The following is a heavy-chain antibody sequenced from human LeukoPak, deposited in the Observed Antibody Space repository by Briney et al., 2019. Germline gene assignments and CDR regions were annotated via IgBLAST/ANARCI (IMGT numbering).Heavy chain of an antibody. V-gene: IGHV3-30-3*01. J-gene: IGHJ4*02. D-gene: IGHD3-16*02. CDR3: AKFWKIVKTGHY. CDR2: ISYDGSNK. CDR1: GFTFSSYA. Sequence: GRSLRLSCAASGFTFSSYAMHWVRQAPGKGLEWVAVISYDGSNKYYADSVKGRFTISRDNSKSTLYLQMNSLRDDDTAVYYCAKFWKIVKTGHYWGQGTLVTVSS.